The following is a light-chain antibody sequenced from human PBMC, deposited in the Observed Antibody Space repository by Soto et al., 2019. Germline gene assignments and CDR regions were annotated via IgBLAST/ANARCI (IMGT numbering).Light chain of an antibody. Sequence: EIVMTQSPATLSVSPGERATLSCRASQSVNINLAWYQQKPGQAPRLLIYDTSTRATGVPTRFSGSRSGAEFTLTINSLQSEDFAVYYCQQYNNWPPLTFGGGTKVDIK. CDR3: QQYNNWPPLT. CDR1: QSVNIN. CDR2: DTS. V-gene: IGKV3-15*01. J-gene: IGKJ4*01.